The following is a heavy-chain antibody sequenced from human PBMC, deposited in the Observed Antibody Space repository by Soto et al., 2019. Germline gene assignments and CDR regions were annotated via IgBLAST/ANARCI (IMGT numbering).Heavy chain of an antibody. D-gene: IGHD6-19*01. CDR1: GFNFSSYV. V-gene: IGHV3-33*01. CDR3: ARDGQWLPRDGLRSSYYFDY. Sequence: ESGGGVVQPGRSLRLSCAASGFNFSSYVMHWVRQAPGKGLEWVAVIWYDGGNKYYADSVKGRFTISRDNSKNTLYLQMNSLRAADTAVYYCARDGQWLPRDGLRSSYYFDYWGQGTLVTVSS. J-gene: IGHJ4*02. CDR2: IWYDGGNK.